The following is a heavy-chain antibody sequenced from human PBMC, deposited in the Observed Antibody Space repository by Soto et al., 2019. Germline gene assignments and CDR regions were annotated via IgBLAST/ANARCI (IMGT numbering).Heavy chain of an antibody. CDR2: ISGSDGVT. J-gene: IGHJ1*01. V-gene: IGHV3-23*01. CDR1: GVNCGRHD. Sequence: GGSVKLSCAASGVNCGRHDMIWVRQAPGKGLEWVSRISGSDGVTNYADSVKGRFTLSRDNSNNTLYLQMKSLRADDMAVYCCAREAPTGAGRTFRYWGPGT. CDR3: AREAPTGAGRTFRY.